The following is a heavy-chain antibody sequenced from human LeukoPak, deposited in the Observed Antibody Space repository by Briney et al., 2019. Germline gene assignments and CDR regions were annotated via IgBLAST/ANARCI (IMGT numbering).Heavy chain of an antibody. D-gene: IGHD6-13*01. CDR3: ARGVIAAAEHFDY. CDR2: INHSGST. V-gene: IGHV4-61*01. J-gene: IGHJ4*02. CDR1: GGSVSSGSYY. Sequence: SETLSLTCTVSGGSVSSGSYYWSWIRQPPGKELEWIGEINHSGSTNYNPSLKSRVTISVDTSKNQFSLKLSSVTAADTAVYYCARGVIAAAEHFDYWGQGTLVTVSS.